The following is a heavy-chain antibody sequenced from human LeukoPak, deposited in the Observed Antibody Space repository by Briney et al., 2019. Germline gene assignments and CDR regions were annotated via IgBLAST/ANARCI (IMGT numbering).Heavy chain of an antibody. V-gene: IGHV4-4*07. J-gene: IGHJ6*02. CDR3: ARLFPAAGTPYYYIMDV. Sequence: TSETLSLTCTVSGGSISSCYWSWIRQPAGKGLEWLGRIYSSGSYNYNPSLKSRVTMSVDTSKNHFSLRLSSVTAADTAVYYCARLFPAAGTPYYYIMDVWGQGTTVTVSS. CDR2: IYSSGSY. D-gene: IGHD6-13*01. CDR1: GGSISSCY.